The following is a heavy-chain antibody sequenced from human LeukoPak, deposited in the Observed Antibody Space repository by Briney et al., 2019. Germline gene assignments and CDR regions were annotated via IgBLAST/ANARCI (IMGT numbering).Heavy chain of an antibody. D-gene: IGHD1-26*01. Sequence: GGSLRLSCAASGFTFSSYDMHWVRQAPGKGLEWVSGISWNSGSIGYADSVKGRFTISRDNAKNSLYLQMNSLRAEDMALYYCAKDKGGSYHGNAFDIWGQGTMVTVSS. J-gene: IGHJ3*02. CDR3: AKDKGGSYHGNAFDI. CDR1: GFTFSSYD. V-gene: IGHV3-9*03. CDR2: ISWNSGSI.